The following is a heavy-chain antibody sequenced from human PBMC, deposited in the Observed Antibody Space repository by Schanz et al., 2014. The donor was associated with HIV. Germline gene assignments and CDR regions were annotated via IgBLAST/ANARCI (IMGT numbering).Heavy chain of an antibody. Sequence: QVQLVQSGAEVKKPGSSVKVSCKASGGTFSNFAVSWVRQAPGQGLEWLGWISAYNGNTNYAQNVQGRVTVTTDTSTSTAYMELRSLRSDDTAVYYCARDRRALGVSYYYYGLDVWGQGTTVTVSS. J-gene: IGHJ6*02. V-gene: IGHV1-18*01. CDR2: ISAYNGNT. D-gene: IGHD3-10*01. CDR1: GGTFSNFA. CDR3: ARDRRALGVSYYYYGLDV.